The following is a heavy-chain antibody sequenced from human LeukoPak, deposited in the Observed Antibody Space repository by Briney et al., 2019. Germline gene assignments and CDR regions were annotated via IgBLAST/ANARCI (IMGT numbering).Heavy chain of an antibody. D-gene: IGHD3-22*01. J-gene: IGHJ6*02. CDR3: ARGHYYDSSGSYHYYGMDV. V-gene: IGHV1-8*01. Sequence: GASVKVSCKASGYTFTSYDINWVRQATGQGLEWMGWMNPNSGNTGYAQKFQGRVTMTRNTSISTAYMELSSLRSEDTAVYYCARGHYYDSSGSYHYYGMDVWGQGTTVTVSS. CDR2: MNPNSGNT. CDR1: GYTFTSYD.